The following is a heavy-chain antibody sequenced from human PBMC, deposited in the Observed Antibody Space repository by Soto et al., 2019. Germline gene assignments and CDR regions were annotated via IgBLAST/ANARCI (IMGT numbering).Heavy chain of an antibody. Sequence: ASVKVSCKASGYTFTGYYMHWVRQAPGQGLEWMGWINPNSGGTNYAQKFQGRVTMTRDTSISTAYMELSRLRSDDTAVYYCARDTKNYYDSSGYYYYFDYWGQGTLVTV. CDR1: GYTFTGYY. V-gene: IGHV1-2*02. D-gene: IGHD3-22*01. CDR3: ARDTKNYYDSSGYYYYFDY. J-gene: IGHJ4*02. CDR2: INPNSGGT.